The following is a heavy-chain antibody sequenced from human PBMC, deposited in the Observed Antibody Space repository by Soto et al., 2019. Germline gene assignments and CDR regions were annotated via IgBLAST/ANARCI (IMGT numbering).Heavy chain of an antibody. CDR3: ARDRNGDPTYGMDV. CDR2: IYYSGST. CDR1: GGSISSYY. Sequence: SETLSLTCTVSGGSISSYYWSWIRQPPGKGLEWIGYIYYSGSTNYNPSLKSRVTISVDTSKNQFSLTLSSVTAADTAVYYCARDRNGDPTYGMDVWGQGTTVTVYS. V-gene: IGHV4-59*01. J-gene: IGHJ6*02. D-gene: IGHD4-17*01.